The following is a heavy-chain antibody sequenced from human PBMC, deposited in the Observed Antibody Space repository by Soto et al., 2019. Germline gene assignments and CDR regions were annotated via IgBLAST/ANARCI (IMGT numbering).Heavy chain of an antibody. CDR3: ARGGVFRYYYDSSGSYHVWYDP. CDR2: IIPIFGTA. Sequence: SVKVSCKASGGTFSSYAISWVRQAPGQGLEWMGGIIPIFGTANYAQKFQGRVTITADESTSTAYMELSSMRSEDTAVYYCARGGVFRYYYDSSGSYHVWYDPWGQGPLVTFSS. J-gene: IGHJ5*02. CDR1: GGTFSSYA. D-gene: IGHD3-22*01. V-gene: IGHV1-69*13.